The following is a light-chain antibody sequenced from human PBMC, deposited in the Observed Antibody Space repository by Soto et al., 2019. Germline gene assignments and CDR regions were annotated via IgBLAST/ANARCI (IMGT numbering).Light chain of an antibody. V-gene: IGKV3-20*01. CDR3: QQSGSSPPT. CDR1: QSVSSKF. J-gene: IGKJ1*01. Sequence: GDRAALYCRASQSVSSKFLAWYQQKPGQAPRVLIYAASNRATGIPDRFSGSWSGTDCTLTISRLEPEDVAVYYCQQSGSSPPTFCQGTKVDIK. CDR2: AAS.